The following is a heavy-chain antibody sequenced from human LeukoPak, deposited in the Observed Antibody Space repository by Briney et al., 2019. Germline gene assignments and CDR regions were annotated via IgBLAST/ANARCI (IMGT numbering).Heavy chain of an antibody. CDR2: IRYDGSNK. D-gene: IGHD6-6*01. CDR1: GFTLSSYG. V-gene: IGHV3-30*02. Sequence: GGSLRLSCAASGFTLSSYGMHWVRQAPGKGLEWVAFIRYDGSNKYYADSVKGRFTISRDNSKNTLYLQMNSLRAEDTAVYYCATYSSSYLELVYWGQGTLVTVSS. CDR3: ATYSSSYLELVY. J-gene: IGHJ4*02.